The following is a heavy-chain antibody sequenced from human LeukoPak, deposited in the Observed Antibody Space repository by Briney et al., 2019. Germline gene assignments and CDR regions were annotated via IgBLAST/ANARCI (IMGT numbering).Heavy chain of an antibody. CDR1: GGSISGYN. D-gene: IGHD6-19*01. J-gene: IGHJ4*02. CDR3: ARLPGYSSGWYSDYFDY. Sequence: SETLSLTCTVSGGSISGYNWNWIRKPPGKGLEWIGYIFYSGSTNYNPSLKSRVTISVDTSKNQFSLKLSSVTAADTAVYYCARLPGYSSGWYSDYFDYWGQGTLVTVSS. V-gene: IGHV4-59*08. CDR2: IFYSGST.